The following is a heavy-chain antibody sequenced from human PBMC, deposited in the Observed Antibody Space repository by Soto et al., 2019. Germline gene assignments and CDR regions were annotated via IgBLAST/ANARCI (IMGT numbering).Heavy chain of an antibody. CDR3: ARDGGIAVAGTHFDY. J-gene: IGHJ4*02. CDR2: IIPIFGTA. Sequence: ASVKVSCKASGGTFSSYAISWVRQAPGQGLEWMGGIIPIFGTANYAQKFQGRVTITADESTSTAYMELSSLRFEDTAVYYCARDGGIAVAGTHFDYWGQGTLVTVSS. D-gene: IGHD6-19*01. V-gene: IGHV1-69*13. CDR1: GGTFSSYA.